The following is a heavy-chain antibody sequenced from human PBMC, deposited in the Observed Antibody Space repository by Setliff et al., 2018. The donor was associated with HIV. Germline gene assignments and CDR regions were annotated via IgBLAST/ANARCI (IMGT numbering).Heavy chain of an antibody. CDR2: IDSNNGNR. V-gene: IGHV1-18*01. J-gene: IGHJ4*02. CDR1: GYSLSTYA. D-gene: IGHD6-6*01. Sequence: ASVKVSCKASGYSLSTYAISWVRQAPGQGLEWMGWIDSNNGNRNFAQKFRGRVTMTTDISTNTAYMEVRTLSFDDTAVYYCVRDIAAWGYFDYWGQGTLVTVSS. CDR3: VRDIAAWGYFDY.